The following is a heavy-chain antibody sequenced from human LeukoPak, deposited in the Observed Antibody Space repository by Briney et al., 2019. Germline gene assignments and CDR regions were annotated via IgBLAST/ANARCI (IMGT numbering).Heavy chain of an antibody. D-gene: IGHD3-22*01. CDR1: GGSVINTNW. J-gene: IGHJ3*02. V-gene: IGHV4-39*01. CDR2: INYSGNT. CDR3: ARHSTPYHYDSSGYYYGDAVDI. Sequence: SETLSLTCGVSGGSVINTNWWTWVRQPPGKGLEWIGSINYSGNTYYNPSLKRRVTISVDTSKNQFSLKLRSVTAADTAVYYCARHSTPYHYDSSGYYYGDAVDIWGQGTMVTVSS.